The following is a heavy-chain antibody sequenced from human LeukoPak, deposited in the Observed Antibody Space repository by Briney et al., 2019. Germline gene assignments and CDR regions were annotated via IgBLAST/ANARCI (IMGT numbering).Heavy chain of an antibody. D-gene: IGHD2-2*01. J-gene: IGHJ3*02. CDR1: GGSISSSSYY. V-gene: IGHV4-39*07. Sequence: PSETLSLTCTVSGGSISSSSYYWGWIRQPPGKGLEWIGSIYYSGSTNYNPSLKSRVTISVDTSKNQFSLKLSSVTAADTAVYYCARLGRIVVVPAAPYSSSWYGDAFDIWGQGTMVTVSS. CDR3: ARLGRIVVVPAAPYSSSWYGDAFDI. CDR2: IYYSGST.